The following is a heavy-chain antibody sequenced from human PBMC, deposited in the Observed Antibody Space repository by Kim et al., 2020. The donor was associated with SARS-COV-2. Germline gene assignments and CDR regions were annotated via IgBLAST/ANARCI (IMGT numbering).Heavy chain of an antibody. D-gene: IGHD6-13*01. CDR2: ISWNSGSI. J-gene: IGHJ6*02. CDR1: GFTFDDYA. V-gene: IGHV3-9*01. CDR3: AKDIGIATKNEGYYYYYYGMDV. Sequence: GGSLRLSCAASGFTFDDYAMHWVRQAPGKGLEWVSGISWNSGSIGYADSVKGRFTISRDNAKNSLYLQMNSLRAEDTALYYCAKDIGIATKNEGYYYYYYGMDVCGQGTTVTVSS.